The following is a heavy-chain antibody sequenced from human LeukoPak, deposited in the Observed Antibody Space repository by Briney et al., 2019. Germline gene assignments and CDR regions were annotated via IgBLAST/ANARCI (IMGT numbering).Heavy chain of an antibody. CDR2: ISGSGGST. Sequence: GGSLRLSCAASGFTFSSYAMSWVRQAPGKGLEWVSAISGSGGSTYYADSVKGRFTISRDNSKNTLYLQMNSLRAEDTAVYYCAKSWELLLYYGMDVWGQGTTVTVSS. CDR3: AKSWELLLYYGMDV. V-gene: IGHV3-23*01. CDR1: GFTFSSYA. J-gene: IGHJ6*02. D-gene: IGHD3-10*01.